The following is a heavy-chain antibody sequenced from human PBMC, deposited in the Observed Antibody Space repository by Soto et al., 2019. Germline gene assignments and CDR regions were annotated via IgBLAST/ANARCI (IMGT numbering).Heavy chain of an antibody. CDR3: ARASSPIKTYYHYMDV. V-gene: IGHV4-34*01. J-gene: IGHJ6*03. Sequence: SETLSLTCAVYGGSFSGYYWSWIRQPPGKGLEWIGEINHSGSTNYNPSLKSRVTISVDTSKNQFSLKLSSVTAADTAVYYCARASSPIKTYYHYMDVWGKGTTVTVSS. CDR2: INHSGST. D-gene: IGHD3-10*01. CDR1: GGSFSGYY.